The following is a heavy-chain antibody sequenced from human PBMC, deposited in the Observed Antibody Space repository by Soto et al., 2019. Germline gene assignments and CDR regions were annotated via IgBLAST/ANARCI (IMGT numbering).Heavy chain of an antibody. D-gene: IGHD5-18*01. CDR3: VRKTDGYYPFDS. CDR1: GGSINNHY. CDR2: IYYSGRT. Sequence: SETLSLTCTVSGGSINNHYWSWIRQPPGKGLEWIGYIYYSGRTHYNPSLESRVTMSVDMSKNQFSLSLNSVTAVDTAVYYCVRKTDGYYPFDSWGHGTLVTVSS. J-gene: IGHJ4*01. V-gene: IGHV4-59*11.